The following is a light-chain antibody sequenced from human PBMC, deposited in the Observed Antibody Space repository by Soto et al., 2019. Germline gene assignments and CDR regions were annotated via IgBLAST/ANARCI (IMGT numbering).Light chain of an antibody. J-gene: IGKJ1*01. CDR2: GAS. CDR3: QHYNNWPPWT. Sequence: EIVMTQSPATLSVSPGERATLSCRTSQSVSSNLAWYQQKPGQAPRLLIYGASTRATGIPARFSGSGSGTEFTPTISSLQSEDFAVYYCQHYNNWPPWTFGQGTKVEI. V-gene: IGKV3-15*01. CDR1: QSVSSN.